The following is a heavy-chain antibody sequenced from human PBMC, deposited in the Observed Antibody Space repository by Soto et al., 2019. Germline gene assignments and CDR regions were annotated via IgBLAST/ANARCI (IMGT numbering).Heavy chain of an antibody. V-gene: IGHV3-21*01. J-gene: IGHJ4*02. CDR1: GFTFRTYA. Sequence: PGGSLRLSCTASGFTFRTYAMGWVRRAPGKGLEWVSATSGSGSYTYYADSVKGRFAISRDNAKNSLSLEVNSLRVEDTAVYYCARERWFGESGFDYWGQGTLVTVSS. CDR3: ARERWFGESGFDY. D-gene: IGHD3-10*01. CDR2: TSGSGSYT.